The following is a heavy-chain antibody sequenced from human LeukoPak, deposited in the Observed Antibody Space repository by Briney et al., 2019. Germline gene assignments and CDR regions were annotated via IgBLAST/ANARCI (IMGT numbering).Heavy chain of an antibody. CDR3: ARARGYSYGRHAG. CDR1: GGSFSGYY. J-gene: IGHJ4*02. V-gene: IGHV4-34*01. D-gene: IGHD5-18*01. CDR2: INHSGST. Sequence: SETLSLTCAVYGGSFSGYYWSWIRQPPGKGLEWIGEINHSGSTNYNPSLKSRVTISADTSKNQFSLKLSSVTAADTAVYYCARARGYSYGRHAGWGQGTRVTVSS.